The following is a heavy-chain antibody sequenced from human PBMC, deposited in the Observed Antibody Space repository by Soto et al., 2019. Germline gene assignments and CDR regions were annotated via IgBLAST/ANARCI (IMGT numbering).Heavy chain of an antibody. CDR3: ARRKERSGPHYFDY. CDR2: MNPYNGNT. J-gene: IGHJ4*02. Sequence: ASVKVSCKASGYTFNAYDIYWMRQATGQGLEWMGWMNPYNGNTGYAQKFQGRVTVTRNTSISTVYMELSGLRPDDTAVYYCARRKERSGPHYFDYWGQGSQVTVSS. CDR1: GYTFNAYD. V-gene: IGHV1-8*01. D-gene: IGHD6-25*01.